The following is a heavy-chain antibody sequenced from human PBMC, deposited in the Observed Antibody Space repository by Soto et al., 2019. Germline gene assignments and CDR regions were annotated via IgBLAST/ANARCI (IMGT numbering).Heavy chain of an antibody. CDR1: GGSLSYYY. CDR3: ARQRRDFDD. V-gene: IGHV4-59*08. CDR2: IYSSGST. Sequence: QVQLQESGPGLVKPSETLSLTCTVSGGSLSYYYWSWIRQPPGKGLQWIGYIYSSGSTNYTPSLKSRVTISVGTSKNPLSLTLSSVTASDTAVYYCARQRRDFDDWGQGSLVTVSS. J-gene: IGHJ4*02.